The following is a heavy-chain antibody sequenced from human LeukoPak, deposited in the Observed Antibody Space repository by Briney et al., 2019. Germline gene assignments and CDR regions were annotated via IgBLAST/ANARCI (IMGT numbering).Heavy chain of an antibody. CDR2: ISYSSNTI. CDR3: ARTVLDDCSGGSCFDAFDI. Sequence: GGSLRLSCAASGFTFSSHSMNWVRQAPGKGLEWVSYISYSSNTIYYADSVKGRFTISRDNAKNSLYLQMNSLRAEDTAVYYCARTVLDDCSGGSCFDAFDIWGQGTMVTVSS. V-gene: IGHV3-48*04. CDR1: GFTFSSHS. D-gene: IGHD2-15*01. J-gene: IGHJ3*02.